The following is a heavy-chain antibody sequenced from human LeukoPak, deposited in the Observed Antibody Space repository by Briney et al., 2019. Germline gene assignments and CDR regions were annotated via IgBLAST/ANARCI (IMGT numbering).Heavy chain of an antibody. CDR1: GGSISSHY. Sequence: SETLSLTCTVSGGSISSHYWSWIRQPPGKGLEGIGCIYYSGSTNYNPSLKSRVTISVDTTKHQFSLKLNSVTAADTAVYYCARGGSGYHSSLYYYYYYMDVWGKGTTVTVSS. CDR2: IYYSGST. D-gene: IGHD3-3*01. J-gene: IGHJ6*03. CDR3: ARGGSGYHSSLYYYYYYMDV. V-gene: IGHV4-59*11.